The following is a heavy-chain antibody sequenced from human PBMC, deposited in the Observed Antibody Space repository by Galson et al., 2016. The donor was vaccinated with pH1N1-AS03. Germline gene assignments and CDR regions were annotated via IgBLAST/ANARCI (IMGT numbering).Heavy chain of an antibody. CDR3: ARGGRSTSWYWRD. D-gene: IGHD2-8*02. Sequence: SLRLSCADSGFSFGSLWMTWIRQLPGKGLEWAAKISQDGSEKYYVDSVKGRFTISRDNAQNSLYLQMSSLRAEDTATYYCARGGRSTSWYWRDWGRGARVTVSA. CDR2: ISQDGSEK. V-gene: IGHV3-7*01. J-gene: IGHJ4*02. CDR1: GFSFGSLW.